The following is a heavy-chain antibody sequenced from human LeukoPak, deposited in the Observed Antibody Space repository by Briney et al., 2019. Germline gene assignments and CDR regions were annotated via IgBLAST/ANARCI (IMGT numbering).Heavy chain of an antibody. CDR1: GYTFTSYG. CDR3: ARTQDYCSGGSCYLPWFAP. J-gene: IGHJ5*02. V-gene: IGHV1-18*04. D-gene: IGHD2-15*01. Sequence: ASVKVSCKASGYTFTSYGISWVRQAPGQGLEWMGWISAYNGNTNYAQKLQGRVTMTTDTSTSTAYMELRSLRSDDTAVYYCARTQDYCSGGSCYLPWFAPWGQGTLVTVSS. CDR2: ISAYNGNT.